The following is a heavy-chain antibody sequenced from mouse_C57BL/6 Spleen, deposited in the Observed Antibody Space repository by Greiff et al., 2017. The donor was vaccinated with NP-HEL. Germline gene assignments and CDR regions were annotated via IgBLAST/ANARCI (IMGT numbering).Heavy chain of an antibody. Sequence: EVQGVESGGGLVQPKGSLKLSCAASGFSFNTYAMNWVRQAPGKGLEWVARIRSKSNNYATYYADSVKDRFTISRDDSESMLYLQMNNLKTEDTAMYYCVRQYYSNFYFDVWGTGTTVTVSS. D-gene: IGHD2-5*01. CDR1: GFSFNTYA. CDR3: VRQYYSNFYFDV. CDR2: IRSKSNNYAT. J-gene: IGHJ1*03. V-gene: IGHV10-1*01.